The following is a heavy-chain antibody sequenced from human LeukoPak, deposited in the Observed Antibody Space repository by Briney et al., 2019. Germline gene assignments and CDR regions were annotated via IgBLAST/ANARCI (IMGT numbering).Heavy chain of an antibody. Sequence: GRSLRLSCAASGFTFSSYGMHWVRQVPGKGLEWVAVISYDGSNKYYADSVKGRFTISRDNSKNTLYLQMNSLRAEDTAVYYCAKEEGRLTGSLFRYWGQGTLVTVSS. J-gene: IGHJ4*02. D-gene: IGHD3-9*01. CDR3: AKEEGRLTGSLFRY. CDR2: ISYDGSNK. V-gene: IGHV3-30*18. CDR1: GFTFSSYG.